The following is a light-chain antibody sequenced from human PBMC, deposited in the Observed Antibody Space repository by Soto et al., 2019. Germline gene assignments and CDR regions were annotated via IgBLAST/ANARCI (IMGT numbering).Light chain of an antibody. V-gene: IGKV3-20*01. CDR3: QQHDSPPRT. J-gene: IGKJ1*01. Sequence: EIVLTQSPGTLSLSPGERATLSCRASQSVSSSYLAWYQQKPGQAPRLLIYGTSSRATGIPDRFSGSGSGTDFTLTISRLEPEEFAVYYCQQHDSPPRTFGQGTKVEIK. CDR1: QSVSSSY. CDR2: GTS.